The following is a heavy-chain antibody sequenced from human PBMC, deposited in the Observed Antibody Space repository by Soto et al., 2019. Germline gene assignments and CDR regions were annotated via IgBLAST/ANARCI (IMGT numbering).Heavy chain of an antibody. CDR1: GFTFGNYA. CDR3: AKHRGGSGWRFDY. V-gene: IGHV3-23*01. CDR2: IAASGATT. J-gene: IGHJ4*02. Sequence: HPGGSLRLSCAASGFTFGNYAMSWVRQAPGKGLEWVSAIAASGATTYYADSVKGRLTVSRDNSKNTLYLQMNSLRAEDTAVYYCAKHRGGSGWRFDYWGQGTMVTVYS. D-gene: IGHD6-19*01.